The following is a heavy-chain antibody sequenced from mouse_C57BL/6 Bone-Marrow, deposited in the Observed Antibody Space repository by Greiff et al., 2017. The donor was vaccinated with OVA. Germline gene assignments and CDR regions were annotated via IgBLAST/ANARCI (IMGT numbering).Heavy chain of an antibody. CDR1: GFTFSSYA. D-gene: IGHD2-3*01. V-gene: IGHV5-4*01. J-gene: IGHJ1*03. Sequence: EVQGVESGGGLVKPGGSLKLSCAASGFTFSSYAMSWVRQTPEKRLEWVATISDGGSYTYYPDNVKGRFTISRDNAKNNLYLQMSHLKSEDTAMYYCARDGYDGYWYFDVWGTGTTVTVSS. CDR2: ISDGGSYT. CDR3: ARDGYDGYWYFDV.